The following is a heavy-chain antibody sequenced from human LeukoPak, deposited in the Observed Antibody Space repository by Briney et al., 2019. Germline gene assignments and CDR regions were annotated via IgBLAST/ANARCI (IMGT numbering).Heavy chain of an antibody. D-gene: IGHD6-6*01. CDR1: GYTFTGYY. V-gene: IGHV1-2*07. Sequence: ASVKVSCKASGYTFTGYYLHWVRQAPGQGLEWMGWINPNNPATHSSHKFQGRVTMTSDSSISTVYLEVSRLKPDDTAVYFCARVRDYSNSPFNWFDAWGQGTLVIVSS. CDR2: INPNNPAT. CDR3: ARVRDYSNSPFNWFDA. J-gene: IGHJ5*02.